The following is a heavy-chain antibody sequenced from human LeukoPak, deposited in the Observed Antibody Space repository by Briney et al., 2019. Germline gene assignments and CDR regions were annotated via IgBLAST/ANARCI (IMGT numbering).Heavy chain of an antibody. D-gene: IGHD2-2*01. J-gene: IGHJ5*02. CDR2: IIPMFGTA. V-gene: IGHV1-69*13. CDR3: ARAPIVVVAAAKSHWFDP. Sequence: GASVKVSCKASGGTFSSYGISWVRQAPGQGLEWMGEIIPMFGTANYAQKFQGRVTITADESTSTAYMELSSLRSEDTAVYYCARAPIVVVAAAKSHWFDPWGQGTLVTVSS. CDR1: GGTFSSYG.